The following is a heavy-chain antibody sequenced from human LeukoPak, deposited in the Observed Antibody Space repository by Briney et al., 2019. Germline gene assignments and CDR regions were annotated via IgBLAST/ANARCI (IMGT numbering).Heavy chain of an antibody. V-gene: IGHV1-24*01. J-gene: IGHJ2*01. CDR3: ATERYSYGPEPKQYWYFDL. CDR2: FDPEDGET. D-gene: IGHD5-18*01. Sequence: ASVKVSCKVSGYTLTELSMHWVRQAPGKGLEWMGGFDPEDGETIYAQKFQGRVTMTEDTSTDTAYMELSSLRSEDTAVYYCATERYSYGPEPKQYWYFDLWGRGTLVTVSS. CDR1: GYTLTELS.